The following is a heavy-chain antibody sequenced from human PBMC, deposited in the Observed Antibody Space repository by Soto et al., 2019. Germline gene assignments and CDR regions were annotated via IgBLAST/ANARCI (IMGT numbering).Heavy chain of an antibody. CDR1: GGSIRSRNW. D-gene: IGHD3-10*01. CDR2: IYHNGNT. V-gene: IGHV4-4*02. CDR3: ARGNFTMAYFDY. Sequence: QVQLQESGPGLVKPSGTLSLTCAVSGGSIRSRNWWSWVRQPPGKGLEWIGKIYHNGNTNYNPSLKSRVTISADKSKNQFSLKLNSVTAADTAVYYCARGNFTMAYFDYWGQGTLVTVSS. J-gene: IGHJ4*02.